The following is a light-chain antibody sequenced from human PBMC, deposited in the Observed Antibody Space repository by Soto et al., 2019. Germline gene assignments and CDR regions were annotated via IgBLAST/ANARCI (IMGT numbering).Light chain of an antibody. CDR1: SSDVGGYNY. J-gene: IGLJ1*01. CDR2: EVS. CDR3: SSFTSSSTFV. Sequence: QSVLTHPASVSGSPGQPITISCTGTSSDVGGYNYVSWYQQHPGKAPKLMIYEVSNRPSGVSNRFSGSKSGNTASLTISGLQAEDEADYYCSSFTSSSTFVFGTGTKVTVL. V-gene: IGLV2-14*01.